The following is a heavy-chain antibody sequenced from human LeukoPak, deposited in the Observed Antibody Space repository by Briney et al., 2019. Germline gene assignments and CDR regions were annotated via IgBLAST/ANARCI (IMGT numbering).Heavy chain of an antibody. V-gene: IGHV3-23*01. CDR3: AKAGGGPGRIAAAAPSPRDPPHYYYGMDV. CDR2: ISGSGGST. D-gene: IGHD6-13*01. J-gene: IGHJ6*02. Sequence: PGGSLRLSCAASGFTFSSYAMSWVRQAPGKGLEWVSAISGSGGSTYYADSVKGRFTISRDNSKNTLYLQMNSLRAEDTAVYYCAKAGGGPGRIAAAAPSPRDPPHYYYGMDVWGQGTTVTVSS. CDR1: GFTFSSYA.